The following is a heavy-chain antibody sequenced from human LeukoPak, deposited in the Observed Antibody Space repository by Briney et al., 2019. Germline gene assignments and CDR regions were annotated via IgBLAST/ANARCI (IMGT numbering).Heavy chain of an antibody. D-gene: IGHD1-26*01. CDR2: IIPIFGTA. CDR1: GGTFSSYA. V-gene: IGHV1-69*06. CDR3: ATSTPTDRSYLFDY. Sequence: ASVKVSCKASGGTFSSYAISWVRQAPGQGLEWMGGIIPIFGTANYAQKFQGRVTMTEDTSTDTAYMELSSLRSEDTAVYYCATSTPTDRSYLFDYWGQGTLVTVSS. J-gene: IGHJ4*02.